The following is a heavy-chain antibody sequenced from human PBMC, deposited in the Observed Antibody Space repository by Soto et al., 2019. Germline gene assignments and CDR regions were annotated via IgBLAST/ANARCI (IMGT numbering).Heavy chain of an antibody. V-gene: IGHV3-30-3*01. Sequence: QVQLVESGGGVVQPRRSLKLSCAASGFTFSTYAMHWLRQAPGKGLEWVAVISYDGINKYYADSVKGRFTISRDNSKNTLYLQMNSLRGEDTAVFYCARDGASYWGQGTPVIVSS. D-gene: IGHD3-16*01. CDR3: ARDGASY. CDR1: GFTFSTYA. CDR2: ISYDGINK. J-gene: IGHJ4*02.